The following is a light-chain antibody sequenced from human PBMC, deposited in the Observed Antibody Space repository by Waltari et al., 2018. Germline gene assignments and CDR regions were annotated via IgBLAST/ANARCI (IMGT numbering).Light chain of an antibody. J-gene: IGLJ1*01. CDR3: CSYATIGTLYV. CDR2: EAT. Sequence: QSALPQPASVSGSPGQSITISCTGTSSDVGPYNLVSWYQQHPGEAPKLLIYEATKRPSGVSNRFSASKSGNTASLTISGLQVEDEADYYCCSYATIGTLYVFGTGTKVTVL. V-gene: IGLV2-23*01. CDR1: SSDVGPYNL.